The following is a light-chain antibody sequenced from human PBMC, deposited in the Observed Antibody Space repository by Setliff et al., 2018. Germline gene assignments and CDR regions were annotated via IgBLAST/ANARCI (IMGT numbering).Light chain of an antibody. CDR2: EVI. Sequence: QSALTQPASVSGSPGQSITISCTGTSSDIGGYKYVSWCQQHPGKAPKLMIYEVIKRPSGVSNRFSGFKSGNTASLTISGLQAEDEADYYCLSYTNSDTVVFGTGTKVTVL. CDR1: SSDIGGYKY. J-gene: IGLJ1*01. V-gene: IGLV2-14*01. CDR3: LSYTNSDTVV.